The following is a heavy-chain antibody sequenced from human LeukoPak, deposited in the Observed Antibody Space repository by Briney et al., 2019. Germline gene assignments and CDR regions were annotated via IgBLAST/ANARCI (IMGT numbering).Heavy chain of an antibody. Sequence: GGSLRLSCAASGFTFSSYAMSWVRQAPGKGLVWVSRINTDGSNTNYADSVKGRFSISRDNAKNTLYLQMSSLRAEDTAVYYCARDRGPRTGFMVREAYDYWGQGTLVTVSS. D-gene: IGHD3-10*01. CDR3: ARDRGPRTGFMVREAYDY. CDR2: INTDGSNT. CDR1: GFTFSSYA. J-gene: IGHJ4*02. V-gene: IGHV3-74*01.